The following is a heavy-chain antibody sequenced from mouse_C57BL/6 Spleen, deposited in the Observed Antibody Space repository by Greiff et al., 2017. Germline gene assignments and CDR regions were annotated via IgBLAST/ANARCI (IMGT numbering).Heavy chain of an antibody. J-gene: IGHJ1*03. D-gene: IGHD1-1*01. CDR3: ARKPRPGIYYGSSSEEYFDV. Sequence: VQLQQSGPVLVKPGASVKMSCKASGYTFTDYYMNWVKQSHGKSLEWIGVINPYNGGTSYNQKFKGKATLTVDKSSSTAYMELNSLTSEDSAVYYCARKPRPGIYYGSSSEEYFDVWGTGTTVTVSS. CDR1: GYTFTDYY. V-gene: IGHV1-19*01. CDR2: INPYNGGT.